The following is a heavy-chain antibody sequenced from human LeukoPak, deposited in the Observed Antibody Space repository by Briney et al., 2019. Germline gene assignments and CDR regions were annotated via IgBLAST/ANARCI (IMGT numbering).Heavy chain of an antibody. CDR2: IIPIFGTA. V-gene: IGHV1-69*13. CDR3: ARDKGSGYYYFDY. D-gene: IGHD3-22*01. Sequence: SVKVSCKASGGTFSSYAISWVRQAPGQGLEWMGGIIPIFGTANYAQKFQGRVTITADESTSTAYMELSSLRSEDTAVYYCARDKGSGYYYFDYWGQGTLVTVSS. J-gene: IGHJ4*02. CDR1: GGTFSSYA.